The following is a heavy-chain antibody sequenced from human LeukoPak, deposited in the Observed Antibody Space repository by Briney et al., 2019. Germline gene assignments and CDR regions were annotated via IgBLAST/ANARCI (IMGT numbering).Heavy chain of an antibody. CDR3: ARAPLGLGATGLVDY. CDR2: INGYNGNT. Sequence: ASVKVSCKVSGYTFISYGISWVRQAPGQGLEWMGWINGYNGNTNYAQKVQGRVTITADESTSTAYMELSSLRSEDTAVYYCARAPLGLGATGLVDYWGQGTLVTVSS. V-gene: IGHV1-18*01. D-gene: IGHD3-16*01. CDR1: GYTFISYG. J-gene: IGHJ4*02.